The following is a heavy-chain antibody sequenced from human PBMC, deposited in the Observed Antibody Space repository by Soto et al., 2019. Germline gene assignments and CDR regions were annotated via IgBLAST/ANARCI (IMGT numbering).Heavy chain of an antibody. Sequence: GGSLRLSCAASGFTFSSYWMSWVRQAPGKGLEWVANIKQDGSEKYYVDSVKGRFTISRDNAKNSLYLQMNSLRAEDTAVYYCARDIVAEDDAFDIWGQGTMVTVSS. V-gene: IGHV3-7*01. J-gene: IGHJ3*02. D-gene: IGHD5-12*01. CDR3: ARDIVAEDDAFDI. CDR1: GFTFSSYW. CDR2: IKQDGSEK.